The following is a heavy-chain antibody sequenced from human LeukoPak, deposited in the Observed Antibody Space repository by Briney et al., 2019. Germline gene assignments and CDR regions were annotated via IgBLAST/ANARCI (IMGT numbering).Heavy chain of an antibody. Sequence: SETLSLTFTVSGGSISRRSYFWGWIRQPPGKGLEWIGSIYYSGSTYYNPSLKSRVTVSVDTSKNQFSLRLHSVTAADTAVYYCATYDQQLAFDNWGQGTLVTVSS. V-gene: IGHV4-39*07. CDR2: IYYSGST. CDR3: ATYDQQLAFDN. J-gene: IGHJ4*02. CDR1: GGSISRRSYF. D-gene: IGHD6-13*01.